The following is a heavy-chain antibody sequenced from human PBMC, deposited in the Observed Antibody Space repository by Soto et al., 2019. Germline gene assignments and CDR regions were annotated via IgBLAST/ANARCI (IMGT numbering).Heavy chain of an antibody. J-gene: IGHJ4*02. CDR3: AKDDSATPQPLSF. D-gene: IGHD2-15*01. V-gene: IGHV3-30*18. CDR2: MSSDGSKR. Sequence: GWALRLFWGASGFTVNSCGMHLGRQVPGKGLEWVAVMSSDGSKRYYADSLKGRFTVSRDNTKNTLFLQMSNLRPADTAVYYCAKDDSATPQPLSFWGQGTLVTVSS. CDR1: GFTVNSCG.